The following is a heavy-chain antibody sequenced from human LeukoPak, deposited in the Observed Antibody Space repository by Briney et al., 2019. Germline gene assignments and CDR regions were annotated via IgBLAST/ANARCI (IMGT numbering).Heavy chain of an antibody. Sequence: GASVKVSCKASGYTFTSYYMHWVRQAPGQGLEWMGIINPSGGSTSYAQKFQGRVTMTRDTSTSTVYMELSSLRSEDTAVYYCARGRRYSGYDWFWFDPWGQGTLVTVSS. V-gene: IGHV1-46*01. D-gene: IGHD5-12*01. CDR1: GYTFTSYY. CDR2: INPSGGST. J-gene: IGHJ5*02. CDR3: ARGRRYSGYDWFWFDP.